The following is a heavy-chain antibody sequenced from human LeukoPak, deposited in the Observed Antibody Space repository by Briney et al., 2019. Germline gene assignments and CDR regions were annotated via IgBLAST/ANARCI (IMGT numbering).Heavy chain of an antibody. CDR1: GGSISSNDW. CDR2: HYNSGRT. CDR3: ARGHYFGSGSYAEGAFDI. V-gene: IGHV4-4*02. Sequence: PSETLSLTCAVSGGSISSNDWWTWVRQPPGKGLEWIGYHYNSGRTNYNPSLKSRVTISVDTSKNHFSLKLSSVTAADTAVYYCARGHYFGSGSYAEGAFDIWGQGTMVTVSS. D-gene: IGHD3-10*01. J-gene: IGHJ3*02.